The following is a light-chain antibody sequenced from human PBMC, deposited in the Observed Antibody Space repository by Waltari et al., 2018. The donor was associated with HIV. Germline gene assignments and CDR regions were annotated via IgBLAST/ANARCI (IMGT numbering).Light chain of an antibody. CDR2: DAS. Sequence: DIQMTQSLSSVSASVGDRVTITCRASQGISTWLAWYQQKPGKAPSLLISDASSLQSGVPARFSGSGSGTDFTLTISSLQPEDFATYYCQQAHRFPLTFGGGTKVEIK. V-gene: IGKV1-12*01. J-gene: IGKJ4*01. CDR1: QGISTW. CDR3: QQAHRFPLT.